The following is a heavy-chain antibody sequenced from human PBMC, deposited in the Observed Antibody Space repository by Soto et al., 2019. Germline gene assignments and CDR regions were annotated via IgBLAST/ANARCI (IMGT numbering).Heavy chain of an antibody. Sequence: GGSLRLSCAATGFTFSVYAMTWVRQAPGKGLEWVSAVTANGGSTYSADSVKGRFTISRDNSKNALFLQMNSLRAEDTAVYYCASLGVGDWANYYYYYGMDVWGQGTTVTVSS. J-gene: IGHJ6*02. CDR3: ASLGVGDWANYYYYYGMDV. CDR2: VTANGGST. D-gene: IGHD2-21*02. V-gene: IGHV3-23*01. CDR1: GFTFSVYA.